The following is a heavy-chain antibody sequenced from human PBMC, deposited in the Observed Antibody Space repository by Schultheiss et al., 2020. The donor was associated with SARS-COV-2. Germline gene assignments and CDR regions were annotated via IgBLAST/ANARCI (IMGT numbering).Heavy chain of an antibody. CDR1: GGAISIHS. CDR3: ARTYCSSTSCLYGYYYYYMDV. J-gene: IGHJ6*03. V-gene: IGHV4-59*11. CDR2: IYYSGST. Sequence: SQTLSLTCTVSGGAISIHSWSWIRQPPGKRLGWTGYIYYSGSTNYNPSLKSRVTISVDTSKNQFSLKLSSVTAADTAVYYCARTYCSSTSCLYGYYYYYMDVWGKGTTVTVSS. D-gene: IGHD2-2*01.